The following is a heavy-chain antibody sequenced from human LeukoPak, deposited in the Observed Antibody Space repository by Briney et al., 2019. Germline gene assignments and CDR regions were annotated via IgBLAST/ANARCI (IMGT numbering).Heavy chain of an antibody. CDR3: ARDRRYGLRDY. D-gene: IGHD5-18*01. Sequence: GGSLRLSCAASGFTFSNAWMNWVRQAPGKGLEWVAVISYDGSNKYYADSVKGRFTISRDNSKNTLYLQMNSLRAEDTAVYYCARDRRYGLRDYWGQGTLVTVSS. J-gene: IGHJ4*02. CDR1: GFTFSNAW. V-gene: IGHV3-30-3*01. CDR2: ISYDGSNK.